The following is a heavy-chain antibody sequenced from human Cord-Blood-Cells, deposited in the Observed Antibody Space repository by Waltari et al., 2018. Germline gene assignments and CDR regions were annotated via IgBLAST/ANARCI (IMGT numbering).Heavy chain of an antibody. D-gene: IGHD6-19*01. CDR2: IYYSGST. Sequence: QVQLQGSGPGLVQPSETLSLTCTGSGGSISSYYWAWFRQPPGKGPEWIGYIYYSGSTNNNPSLKSRVTISVDTSKNQFSLKLSSVTAADTAVYYCARGPYSSGWYFDYWGQGTLVSVSS. CDR1: GGSISSYY. CDR3: ARGPYSSGWYFDY. V-gene: IGHV4-59*01. J-gene: IGHJ4*02.